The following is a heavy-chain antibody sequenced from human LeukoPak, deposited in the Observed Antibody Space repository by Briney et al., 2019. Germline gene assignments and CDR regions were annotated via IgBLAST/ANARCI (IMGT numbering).Heavy chain of an antibody. CDR1: GGSIRGYY. CDR2: IYSSGST. Sequence: SETLSLTCNVSGGSIRGYYWSWIRQPPGKGLEWIGYIYSSGSTNYNPSLKSRVTMSVDMSKNQFSLKMSSVTAADTAFYYCARLMVRGLIKAFDIWGQGTMVTVSS. CDR3: ARLMVRGLIKAFDI. V-gene: IGHV4-59*12. J-gene: IGHJ3*02. D-gene: IGHD3-10*01.